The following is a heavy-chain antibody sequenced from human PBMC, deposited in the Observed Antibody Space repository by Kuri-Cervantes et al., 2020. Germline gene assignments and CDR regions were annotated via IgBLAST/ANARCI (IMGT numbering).Heavy chain of an antibody. CDR2: ISYDGSNK. V-gene: IGHV3-30-3*01. D-gene: IGHD2-21*01. CDR1: GFTFRDYP. J-gene: IGHJ4*02. Sequence: GESLKISCTASGFTFRDYPMYWVRQAPGKGLEWVAVISYDGSNKYYADSVRGRFTISRDNSKNTLYLQMNSLRAEDTAVYYCARDGIAGGLDYWGQGTLVTVSS. CDR3: ARDGIAGGLDY.